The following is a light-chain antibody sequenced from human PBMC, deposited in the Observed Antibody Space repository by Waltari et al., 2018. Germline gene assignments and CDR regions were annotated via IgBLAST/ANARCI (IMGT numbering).Light chain of an antibody. Sequence: EIVLTQSPGTLPLPPGERAPLSCRASQSVGRSLAWYQQKPGRAPRLLIFGASSRATGIPDRFSGSGSGTDFSLTISRLEPEDFAVYYCQHYVRLPATFGQGTKVEIK. CDR3: QHYVRLPAT. CDR1: QSVGRS. CDR2: GAS. J-gene: IGKJ1*01. V-gene: IGKV3-20*01.